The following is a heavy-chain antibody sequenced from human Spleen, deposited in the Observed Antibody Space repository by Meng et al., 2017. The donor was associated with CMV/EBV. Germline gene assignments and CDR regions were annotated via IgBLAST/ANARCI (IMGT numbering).Heavy chain of an antibody. CDR3: ARHMREYQLQNWFDP. CDR1: GFTFSDYY. J-gene: IGHJ5*02. CDR2: VYNSGSA. D-gene: IGHD2-2*01. V-gene: IGHV4-34*01. Sequence: ESLKISCAASGFTFSDYYMSWVRQAPGKGLEWVGTVYNSGSAYYKSSLKSRVTISLDTSKNQLFLKVTSVTAADRATYYCARHMREYQLQNWFDPWGPGTLVTVSS.